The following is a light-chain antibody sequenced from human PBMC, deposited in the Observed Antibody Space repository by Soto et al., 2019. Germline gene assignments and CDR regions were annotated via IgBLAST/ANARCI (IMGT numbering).Light chain of an antibody. V-gene: IGKV3-20*01. CDR3: QRYGSSPT. CDR1: QSVSSCY. J-gene: IGKJ4*01. CDR2: GAY. Sequence: EIVLTQSPGTLSLSPGERATLSCRASQSVSSCYFAWYQQKPGQAPCLLIYGAYSKATAMPDRFSGSGSGTDFPLTISRLEAEDLAVYYCQRYGSSPTFGGGTKVEIK.